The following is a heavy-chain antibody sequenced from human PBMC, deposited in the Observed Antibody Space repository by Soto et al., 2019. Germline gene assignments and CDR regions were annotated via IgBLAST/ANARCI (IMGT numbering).Heavy chain of an antibody. CDR1: GVTFSSYW. Sequence: GESLKISCAASGVTFSSYWMHWVRQAPGKGLEWVSRINSDGRSTSYADSVKGRFTISRDNAKSTLYLQMNSLRAEDTAVYYCARELGYCSGGTCYSRDYYMDVWGKGTTVTVSS. V-gene: IGHV3-74*01. CDR3: ARELGYCSGGTCYSRDYYMDV. J-gene: IGHJ6*03. CDR2: INSDGRST. D-gene: IGHD2-15*01.